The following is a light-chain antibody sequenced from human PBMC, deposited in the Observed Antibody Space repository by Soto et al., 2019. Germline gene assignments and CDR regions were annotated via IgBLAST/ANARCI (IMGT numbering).Light chain of an antibody. Sequence: QSVLTQPTSVSGAPGQRVTISCTGSSSNIGAGYDVHWYQQLPGTAPKLLIHGNSNRPSGVPDRFSGSKSGTSASLAITGLQAEDEADYYCQSYDSSLSGSVVFGGGTKLTVL. V-gene: IGLV1-40*01. CDR2: GNS. CDR1: SSNIGAGYD. CDR3: QSYDSSLSGSVV. J-gene: IGLJ2*01.